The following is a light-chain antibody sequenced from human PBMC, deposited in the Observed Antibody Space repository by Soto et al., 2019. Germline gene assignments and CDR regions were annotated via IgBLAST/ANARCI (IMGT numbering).Light chain of an antibody. CDR2: DTS. J-gene: IGKJ4*01. CDR1: QRVSSN. Sequence: ETVMTQSPATLSVSPGERATLSCRASQRVSSNLAWYQQKPGQAPRLLIYDTSTRATDVPARFSGSGSGTEFTLTISRLQSEDFAVYYCQHYNNWPSLTFGGGTKVEIK. V-gene: IGKV3-15*01. CDR3: QHYNNWPSLT.